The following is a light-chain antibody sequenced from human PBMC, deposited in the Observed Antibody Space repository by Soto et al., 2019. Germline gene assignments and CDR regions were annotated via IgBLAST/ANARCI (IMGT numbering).Light chain of an antibody. J-gene: IGKJ1*01. CDR3: QQYFSWPLTWT. CDR1: QSVRTN. CDR2: GAS. V-gene: IGKV3-15*01. Sequence: EVVLIQSPATLSVSAGGTVTLSCRASQSVRTNVAWYQQIPGQAPRLLVYGASTRATGVPARFTGSGSGIEFSLTISSLLSEDSAFYYCQQYFSWPLTWTFGPGTKVDIK.